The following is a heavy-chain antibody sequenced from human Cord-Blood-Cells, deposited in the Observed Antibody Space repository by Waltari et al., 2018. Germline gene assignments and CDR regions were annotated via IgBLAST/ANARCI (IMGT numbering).Heavy chain of an antibody. V-gene: IGHV5-51*01. CDR3: AGGYYYGSGSYYPFDY. Sequence: EVQLVQSGAEVKKPGESLKISCKGSGYSFTSYRIGWVRQMPGKGLVWMGILYPGDSETRYCPSFQGQVTISADKSISTAYLQWSSLKASDTAMYYCAGGYYYGSGSYYPFDYWGQGTLVTVSS. D-gene: IGHD3-10*01. J-gene: IGHJ4*02. CDR1: GYSFTSYR. CDR2: LYPGDSET.